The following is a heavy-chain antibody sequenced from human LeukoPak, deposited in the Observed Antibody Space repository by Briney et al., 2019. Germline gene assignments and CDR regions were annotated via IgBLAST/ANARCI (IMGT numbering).Heavy chain of an antibody. J-gene: IGHJ6*02. CDR1: GFTFSNAW. D-gene: IGHD6-19*01. Sequence: GGSLRLSCAASGFTFSNAWMSWVRQAPGKGLEWVGRIKSKTDGGTTDYAAPVKGRFTTSRDDSKNTLYLQMNSLKTEDTAVYYCTAAIAVACYGMDVWGQGTTVTVSS. CDR3: TAAIAVACYGMDV. CDR2: IKSKTDGGTT. V-gene: IGHV3-15*01.